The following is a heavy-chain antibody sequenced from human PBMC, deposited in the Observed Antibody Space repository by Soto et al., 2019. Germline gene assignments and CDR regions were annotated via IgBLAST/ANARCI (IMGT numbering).Heavy chain of an antibody. CDR2: IRSKVNTYAT. J-gene: IGHJ4*02. CDR1: GFTFSDSA. Sequence: EVQLVESGGGLVQPGGSLKLSCVASGFTFSDSAMHWVRQASGKGLEWVGRIRSKVNTYATAYAASVKGRFTISRDDSMNTAYLQMNSLKTEDRAVYYCTRRRDWTAMDPIDYWGQGTLVTVSS. CDR3: TRRRDWTAMDPIDY. D-gene: IGHD5-18*01. V-gene: IGHV3-73*02.